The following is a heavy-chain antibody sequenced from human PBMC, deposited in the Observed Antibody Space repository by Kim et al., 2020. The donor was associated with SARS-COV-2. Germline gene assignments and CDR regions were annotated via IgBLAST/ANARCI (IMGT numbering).Heavy chain of an antibody. D-gene: IGHD2-15*01. CDR1: GYTFTGYY. V-gene: IGHV1-2*04. J-gene: IGHJ5*02. Sequence: ASVKVSCKASGYTFTGYYMHWVRQAPGQGLEWMGWINPNSGGTNYAQKFQGWVTMTRDTSISTAYMELSRLRSDDTAVYYCAREGDCSGGSCYANWFDPWGQGTLVTVSS. CDR2: INPNSGGT. CDR3: AREGDCSGGSCYANWFDP.